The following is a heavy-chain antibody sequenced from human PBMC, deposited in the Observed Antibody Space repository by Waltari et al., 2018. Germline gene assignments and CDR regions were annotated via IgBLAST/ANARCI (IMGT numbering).Heavy chain of an antibody. D-gene: IGHD5-18*01. CDR1: GFTFSSYS. CDR2: IRSSSSYI. J-gene: IGHJ4*02. CDR3: ARGGRAMVILWYFDY. Sequence: EVQLVESGGGLVKPGGSLRLSCAASGFTFSSYSMNWVRQATGQGLEWVSSIRSSSSYIYYADSVKGRFTISRDNAKNSLYLQMNSLRAEDTAVYYCARGGRAMVILWYFDYWGQGTLVTVSS. V-gene: IGHV3-21*01.